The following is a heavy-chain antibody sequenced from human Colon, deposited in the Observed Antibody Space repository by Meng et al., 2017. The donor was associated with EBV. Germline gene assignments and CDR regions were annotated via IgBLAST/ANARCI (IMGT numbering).Heavy chain of an antibody. V-gene: IGHV4-34*01. J-gene: IGHJ5*02. CDR2: IDHRGNT. D-gene: IGHD3-10*01. Sequence: QVPLQQWGAGLLKPSVTLSRSCAVYGGSFRDYYWTWIRHPPGKGLEWIGEIDHRGNTKYNPSLKSRVTISLDTSKKQFSLKVSSVTAADSAVYYCARRGPSGNFSPWSQGALVTVSS. CDR1: GGSFRDYY. CDR3: ARRGPSGNFSP.